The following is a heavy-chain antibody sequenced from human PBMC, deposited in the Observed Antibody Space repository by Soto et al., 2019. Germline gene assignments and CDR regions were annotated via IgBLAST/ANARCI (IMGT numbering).Heavy chain of an antibody. Sequence: GGSLRLSCAASGFTFSDYYMSWIRQAPGKALEWVSYITGSGSTIYYADSVKGRFTISRDNAKSSLFLQMNSLRAEDTAVYYCARAMGVRSGWSSNPWLDPCGHGTQVTVSS. CDR2: ITGSGSTI. CDR1: GFTFSDYY. CDR3: ARAMGVRSGWSSNPWLDP. J-gene: IGHJ5*02. V-gene: IGHV3-11*01. D-gene: IGHD6-19*01.